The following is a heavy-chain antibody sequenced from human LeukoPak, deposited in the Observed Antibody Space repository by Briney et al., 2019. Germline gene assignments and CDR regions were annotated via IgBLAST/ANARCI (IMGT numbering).Heavy chain of an antibody. CDR2: MNPNSGNT. J-gene: IGHJ5*02. V-gene: IGHV1-8*01. CDR3: ARDLGVRYCSSTSCYTFNWFDP. Sequence: ASVKVSCKASGYTFTSYDINWVRQATGQGLEWMGWMNPNSGNTGYAQKFQGRVTMTRNTSISTAYMELSRLRSDDTAVYYCARDLGVRYCSSTSCYTFNWFDPWGQGTLVTVSS. D-gene: IGHD2-2*02. CDR1: GYTFTSYD.